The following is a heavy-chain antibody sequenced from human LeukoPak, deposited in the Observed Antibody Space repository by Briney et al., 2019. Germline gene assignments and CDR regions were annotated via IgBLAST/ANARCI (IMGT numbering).Heavy chain of an antibody. Sequence: SSETLSLTCTVSGGSISSNTHYWVWVRQPPGKGLEWIGSIYYTGSTYFSPSLTSRVAISVDTTKSQFSLKLSSVTAAATAVYFCARNFRTDIRIDYWGQGTLVTVSP. V-gene: IGHV4-39*01. D-gene: IGHD3/OR15-3a*01. J-gene: IGHJ4*02. CDR1: GGSISSNTHY. CDR3: ARNFRTDIRIDY. CDR2: IYYTGST.